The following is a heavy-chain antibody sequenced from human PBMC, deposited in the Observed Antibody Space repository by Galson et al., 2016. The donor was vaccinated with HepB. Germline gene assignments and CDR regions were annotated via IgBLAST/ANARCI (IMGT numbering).Heavy chain of an antibody. Sequence: SETLSLTCTVSGASIRSYYWSWVRQPPGKGLEWIGCMYYNYSPTYNPSPKSRVSMLVDTSKNQFSLKLSSVTAADTAVYYCARKQVGNNWFDPWVQGALGTVSS. D-gene: IGHD1-14*01. CDR2: MYYNYSP. J-gene: IGHJ5*02. CDR3: ARKQVGNNWFDP. V-gene: IGHV4-59*01. CDR1: GASIRSYY.